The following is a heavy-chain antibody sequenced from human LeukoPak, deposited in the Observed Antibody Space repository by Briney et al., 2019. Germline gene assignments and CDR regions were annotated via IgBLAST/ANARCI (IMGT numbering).Heavy chain of an antibody. Sequence: GGSLRLSCAASGFTFSTYAMSWVRQAPGKGLEWVSGIRGSGGSTYYADSVKGRFTISRDNSKNTLYLQMNSLRAEDTAVYYCAKDIFPSLVGAFDYWGQGTLVTVSS. CDR2: IRGSGGST. CDR3: AKDIFPSLVGAFDY. CDR1: GFTFSTYA. J-gene: IGHJ4*02. D-gene: IGHD1-26*01. V-gene: IGHV3-23*01.